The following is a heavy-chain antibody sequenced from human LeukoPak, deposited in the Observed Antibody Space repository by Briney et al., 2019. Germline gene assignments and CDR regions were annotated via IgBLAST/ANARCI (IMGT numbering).Heavy chain of an antibody. Sequence: GGSLRLSCAASGFTFSSYEMNWVRQAPGKGLEWVSYISSSGSTIYYADSVKGRFTISRDNAKNSLYLRMNSLRAEDTAVYYCARDFGVNYYYYYGMDVWGKGTTVTVSS. CDR3: ARDFGVNYYYYYGMDV. CDR1: GFTFSSYE. CDR2: ISSSGSTI. V-gene: IGHV3-48*03. D-gene: IGHD3-16*01. J-gene: IGHJ6*04.